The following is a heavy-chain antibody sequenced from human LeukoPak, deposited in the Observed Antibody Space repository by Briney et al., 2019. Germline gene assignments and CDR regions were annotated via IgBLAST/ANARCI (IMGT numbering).Heavy chain of an antibody. Sequence: GGSLRLSCAASGFTFSSYDMNWVRQAPGKGLEWVSYISSSAGTMYYADSVKGRFTISRDNAKNSLYLQMNSLRAEDTAVYYCARELGEWELPLVSGVWGQGTLVTVSS. CDR1: GFTFSSYD. CDR3: ARELGEWELPLVSGV. J-gene: IGHJ4*02. D-gene: IGHD1-26*01. CDR2: ISSSAGTM. V-gene: IGHV3-48*03.